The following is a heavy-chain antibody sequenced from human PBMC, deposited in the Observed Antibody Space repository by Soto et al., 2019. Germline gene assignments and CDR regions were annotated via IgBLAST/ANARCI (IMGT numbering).Heavy chain of an antibody. J-gene: IGHJ4*02. Sequence: QVHLVQSGAEVKKPGASVKVSCKASGYTFTSYGITWVRQAPGQGLEWMGWISAHNGNTDYAQKLQGRVIVTRDTATSTAYMELRSLISDDTAVYYCARWWYGDYWGQGAMVTLSS. CDR3: ARWWYGDY. D-gene: IGHD2-15*01. V-gene: IGHV1-18*01. CDR1: GYTFTSYG. CDR2: ISAHNGNT.